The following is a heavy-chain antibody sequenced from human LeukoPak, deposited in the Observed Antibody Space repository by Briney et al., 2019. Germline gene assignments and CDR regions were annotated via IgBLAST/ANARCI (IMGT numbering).Heavy chain of an antibody. J-gene: IGHJ4*02. V-gene: IGHV3-23*01. CDR3: AKDLEGAAVAGLFDY. Sequence: GGSLRLSCAASGFTFSSYAMSWVRQAPGKGLEWVSAISGSGGSTYYADSVKGRFTISRDNSRNTLYLQMNSLRAEDTAVYYCAKDLEGAAVAGLFDYWGQGTLVTVSS. CDR1: GFTFSSYA. D-gene: IGHD6-19*01. CDR2: ISGSGGST.